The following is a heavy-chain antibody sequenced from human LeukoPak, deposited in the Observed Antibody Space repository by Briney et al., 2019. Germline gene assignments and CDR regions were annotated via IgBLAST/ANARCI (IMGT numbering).Heavy chain of an antibody. V-gene: IGHV3-48*01. CDR2: ISSSSSTI. CDR1: GFTFSSYS. CDR3: AREAPYTMWNFDAFDI. D-gene: IGHD3-10*02. Sequence: GGSLRLSCAASGFTFSSYSMNWVRQAPGKGLEWVSYISSSSSTIYYADSVKGRFTISRDNAKNSLYLQMNSLRAEDTAVYYCAREAPYTMWNFDAFDIWGQGTMVTVSS. J-gene: IGHJ3*02.